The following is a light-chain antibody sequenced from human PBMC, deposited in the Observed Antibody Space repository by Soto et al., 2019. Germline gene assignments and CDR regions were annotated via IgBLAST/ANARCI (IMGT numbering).Light chain of an antibody. V-gene: IGKV1-39*01. CDR1: QSITNY. CDR2: AAS. CDR3: QQSYSTPQT. J-gene: IGKJ5*01. Sequence: DIQMTQSPSSLSASGGDRVTITCRASQSITNYLNWYQQKPGKAPKLLIYAASSLQSGVPSRFSGSGSGTDFTLTISSLQPEDFATYYCQQSYSTPQTFGQGTRLEI.